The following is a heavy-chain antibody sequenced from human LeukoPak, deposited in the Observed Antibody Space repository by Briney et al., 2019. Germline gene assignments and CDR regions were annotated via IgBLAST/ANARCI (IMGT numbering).Heavy chain of an antibody. CDR1: NGSISTSSYY. CDR2: IYYSGNT. V-gene: IGHV4-39*07. Sequence: SETLSLTCTVSNGSISTSSYYWGWIRQPPGKGLGWIGSIYYSGNTYYNPSLKSRVTISVDTSKNQFSLKLSSATAADTAVYYCARVPGSTVMPPHYFDYWGQGTLVTVSS. D-gene: IGHD4-17*01. J-gene: IGHJ4*02. CDR3: ARVPGSTVMPPHYFDY.